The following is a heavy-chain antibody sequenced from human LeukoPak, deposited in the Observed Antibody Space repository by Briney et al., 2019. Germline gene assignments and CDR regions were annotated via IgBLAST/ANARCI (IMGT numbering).Heavy chain of an antibody. CDR2: IYYSGST. D-gene: IGHD2-2*01. CDR1: GGSISSGGYY. J-gene: IGHJ6*03. Sequence: SETLSLTCTVSGGSISSGGYYWSWIRQHPGKGLEWIGYIYYSGSTYYNPSLKSRVTISVDTSKNQFSLKLSSVTAADTAVYYCAREMYQLLTGYYMDVWGKGTTVTVSS. V-gene: IGHV4-31*03. CDR3: AREMYQLLTGYYMDV.